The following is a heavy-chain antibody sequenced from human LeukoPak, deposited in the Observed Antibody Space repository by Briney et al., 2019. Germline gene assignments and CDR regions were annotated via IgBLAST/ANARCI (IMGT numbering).Heavy chain of an antibody. D-gene: IGHD2/OR15-2a*01. J-gene: IGHJ4*02. Sequence: PSETLSLTCAVYGGSFSGYYWSWIRQPPGKGLEWIGEINHSGSTNYNPSLKSRVTISVDTSKNQFSLKLSSVTAADTAVYYCARRAIVLRALDYWGQGTLVTVSS. V-gene: IGHV4-34*01. CDR3: ARRAIVLRALDY. CDR1: GGSFSGYY. CDR2: INHSGST.